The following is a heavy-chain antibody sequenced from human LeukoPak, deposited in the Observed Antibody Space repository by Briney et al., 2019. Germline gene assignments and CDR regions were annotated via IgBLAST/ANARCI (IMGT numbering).Heavy chain of an antibody. Sequence: SVKVSCKVSGYTLTELSVHWVRQSSGKGLEWMGRIIPIFGTANYAQKFQGRVTITTDESTSTAYMELSSLRSEDTAVYYCARDSVTTEGVFDYWGQGTLVTVSS. CDR2: IIPIFGTA. D-gene: IGHD4-17*01. CDR1: GYTLTELS. CDR3: ARDSVTTEGVFDY. J-gene: IGHJ4*02. V-gene: IGHV1-69*05.